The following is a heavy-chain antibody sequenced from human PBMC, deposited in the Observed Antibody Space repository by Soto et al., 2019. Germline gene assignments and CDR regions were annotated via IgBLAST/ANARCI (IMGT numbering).Heavy chain of an antibody. CDR2: IYYSGNT. CDR1: GGSVSSANYY. J-gene: IGHJ4*02. V-gene: IGHV4-61*01. Sequence: SETLSLTCTVSGGSVSSANYYWGWIRQPPGKGLEWIGSIYYSGNTNYNPSLNSRVTISVDTSKNQFSLRLSSVTAADTAVYYCARVSGSYYQVYYFDYWGQGTLVPVS. D-gene: IGHD1-26*01. CDR3: ARVSGSYYQVYYFDY.